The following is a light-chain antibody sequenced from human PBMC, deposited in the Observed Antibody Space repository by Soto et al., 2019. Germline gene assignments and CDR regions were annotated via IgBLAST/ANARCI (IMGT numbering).Light chain of an antibody. CDR1: SSDIGRYNY. V-gene: IGLV2-14*01. Sequence: SVLTQPASVSGSPGQSITISCTGTSSDIGRYNYVSWYQQYPGKAPKFMIYDVSNRPSGVSNRFSGSKSGNTTSLTISGLQAEDEADYYCCSYVGSSTSYVFGTGTKVTVL. CDR2: DVS. J-gene: IGLJ1*01. CDR3: CSYVGSSTSYV.